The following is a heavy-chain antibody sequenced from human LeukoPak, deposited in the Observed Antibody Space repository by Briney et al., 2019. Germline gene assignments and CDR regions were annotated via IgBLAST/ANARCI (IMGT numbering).Heavy chain of an antibody. Sequence: SETLSLTCTVAGGSISSDRFYWTWVRQPAWKGLEWIGRIKSSNTNYNPSLKSRFSISLDTSTNHFSLKLSSLPAADTAVYYCARVPDWTYVPDYWGQGTLVTVSS. CDR1: GGSISSDRFY. D-gene: IGHD3-16*01. J-gene: IGHJ4*02. V-gene: IGHV4-61*02. CDR3: ARVPDWTYVPDY. CDR2: IKSSNT.